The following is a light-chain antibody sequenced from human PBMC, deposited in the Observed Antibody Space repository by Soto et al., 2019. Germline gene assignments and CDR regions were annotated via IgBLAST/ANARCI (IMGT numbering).Light chain of an antibody. J-gene: IGLJ2*01. CDR2: DVN. CDR3: TSWTTSTTMI. V-gene: IGLV2-14*03. CDR1: SSDIGAYNF. Sequence: QSALTQPASVSGSPGQSITISCTGTSSDIGAYNFVSWYQQHPCKAPKLMLYDVNIRPSGVSNRFSGSKSGNTASLTISGLQAEDEADYYCTSWTTSTTMICGGGTQLTV.